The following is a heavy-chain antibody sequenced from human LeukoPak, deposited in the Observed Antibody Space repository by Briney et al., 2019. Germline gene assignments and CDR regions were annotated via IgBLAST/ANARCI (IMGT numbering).Heavy chain of an antibody. Sequence: SQTLSPTCTVSGGSISSGSYYWSWIRQPAGKGLEWIGRIYTSGSTNYNPSLKSRVTISVDTSKNQFSLKLSSVTAADTAVYYCATDYGGNSAIRFWGQGTLVTVSS. V-gene: IGHV4-61*02. J-gene: IGHJ4*02. CDR1: GGSISSGSYY. CDR2: IYTSGST. D-gene: IGHD4-23*01. CDR3: ATDYGGNSAIRF.